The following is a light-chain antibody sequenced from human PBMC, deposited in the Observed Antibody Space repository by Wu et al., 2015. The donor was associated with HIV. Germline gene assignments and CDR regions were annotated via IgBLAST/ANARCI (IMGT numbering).Light chain of an antibody. J-gene: IGKJ1*01. V-gene: IGKV3-20*01. Sequence: EIVLTQSPGTLSLSPGERATLSCRATQSLTSRYLAWYQQKPGQAPRLLIYGASTRATGIPARFSGSGSGTEFTLTISSLQPEDVATYYCQKYNTAPWTFGQGTKVEMK. CDR1: QSLTSRY. CDR2: GAS. CDR3: QKYNTAPWT.